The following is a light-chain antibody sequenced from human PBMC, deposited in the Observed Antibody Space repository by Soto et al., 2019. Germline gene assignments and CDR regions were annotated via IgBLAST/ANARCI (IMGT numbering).Light chain of an antibody. CDR3: QQRSNWPPLLT. CDR1: HTVRNN. V-gene: IGKV3-11*01. CDR2: DAS. J-gene: IGKJ4*01. Sequence: EIVLTQSPATLSLSPGERATLSCRASHTVRNNLAWYQQKPGQAPRLLIYDASNRATGIPARFSGSGSGTDFTLTISSLEPEDFAVYYCQQRSNWPPLLTFGGGTKVDI.